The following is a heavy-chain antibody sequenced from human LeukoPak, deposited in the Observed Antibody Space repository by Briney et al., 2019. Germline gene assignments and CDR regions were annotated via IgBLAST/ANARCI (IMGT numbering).Heavy chain of an antibody. CDR1: GGSFSGYY. CDR2: IYYSGST. Sequence: SETLSLTCAVYGGSFSGYYWSWIRQPPGKGLEWIGSIYYSGSTYYNPSLKSRVTISVDTSKNQFSLKLSSVTAADTAVYYCARVAMIAAMDVWGKGTTVTVSS. CDR3: ARVAMIAAMDV. J-gene: IGHJ6*03. V-gene: IGHV4-34*01. D-gene: IGHD3-22*01.